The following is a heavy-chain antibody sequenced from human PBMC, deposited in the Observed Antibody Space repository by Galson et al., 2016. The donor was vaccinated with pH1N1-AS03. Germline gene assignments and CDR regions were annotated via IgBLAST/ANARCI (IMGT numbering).Heavy chain of an antibody. CDR2: IHYNGNT. CDR3: ASGVMNGPVY. J-gene: IGHJ4*02. CDR1: GGSISSYY. Sequence: LSLTCTVSGGSISSYYWSWIRQSPGKGLEWIGYIHYNGNTNYNPSLKSRVTTSIDTSKSQFSLKLSSVTAADTAVYYCASGVMNGPVYWGQGILVTVSS. V-gene: IGHV4-59*01. D-gene: IGHD3-16*01.